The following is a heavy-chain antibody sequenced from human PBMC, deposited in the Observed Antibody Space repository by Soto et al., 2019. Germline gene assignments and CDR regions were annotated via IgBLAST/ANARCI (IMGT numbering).Heavy chain of an antibody. CDR2: ISGYNGNT. J-gene: IGHJ4*02. Sequence: QVQLVQSGAEVKKPGASVKVSCKASGYTFTDFGISWVRQAPGHGLEWMGWISGYNGNTHYAQQIQGRVTLTTDTSTSTAYMELTSLRSDDTAVYYCARSGAAVTTPFDFWGQGTLVTVSS. D-gene: IGHD4-17*01. CDR1: GYTFTDFG. V-gene: IGHV1-18*04. CDR3: ARSGAAVTTPFDF.